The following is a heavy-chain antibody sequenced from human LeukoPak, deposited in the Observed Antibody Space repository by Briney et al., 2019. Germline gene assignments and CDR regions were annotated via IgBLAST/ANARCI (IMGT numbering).Heavy chain of an antibody. CDR2: TNHSGST. Sequence: SETLSLTCAVYGGSFSGYYWSWIRQPPGKGLEWIGETNHSGSTNYNPSLKSRVTISVDTSKNQFSLKLSSVTAADTAVYYCASAGITMVRGVPDYWGQGTLVTVSS. V-gene: IGHV4-34*01. CDR3: ASAGITMVRGVPDY. J-gene: IGHJ4*02. D-gene: IGHD3-10*01. CDR1: GGSFSGYY.